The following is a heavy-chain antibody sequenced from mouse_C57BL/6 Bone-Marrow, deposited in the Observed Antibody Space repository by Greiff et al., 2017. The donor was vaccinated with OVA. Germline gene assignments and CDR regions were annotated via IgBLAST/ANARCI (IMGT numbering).Heavy chain of an antibody. CDR1: GFTFSDYY. CDR3: ARGPYYYGSSYPAWFAY. V-gene: IGHV5-16*01. Sequence: EVQRVESEGGLVQPGSSMKLSCTASGFTFSDYYMAWVRQVPEKGLEWVANINYDGSSTYYLDSLKSRFIISRDNAKNILYLQMSSLKSEDTATYYCARGPYYYGSSYPAWFAYWGQGTLVTVSA. CDR2: INYDGSST. J-gene: IGHJ3*01. D-gene: IGHD1-1*01.